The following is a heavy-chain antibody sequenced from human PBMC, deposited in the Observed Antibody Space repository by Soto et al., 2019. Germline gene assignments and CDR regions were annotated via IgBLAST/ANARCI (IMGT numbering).Heavy chain of an antibody. V-gene: IGHV1-69*02. Sequence: SVKVSCKAAGGTFSSYTISLVRQAPGQGLEWMGRIIPILGIANYAQKFQGRVTITADKSTSTAYMELSSLRSEDTAVYYCARGGIAAAGISSWGQGTLVTVSS. D-gene: IGHD6-13*01. CDR3: ARGGIAAAGISS. CDR2: IIPILGIA. J-gene: IGHJ5*02. CDR1: GGTFSSYT.